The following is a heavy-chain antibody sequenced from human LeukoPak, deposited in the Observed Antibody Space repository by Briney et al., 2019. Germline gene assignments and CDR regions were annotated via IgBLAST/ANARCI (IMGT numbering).Heavy chain of an antibody. V-gene: IGHV4-34*01. J-gene: IGHJ3*01. D-gene: IGHD3-9*01. Sequence: ETLYITRAVYGGSFSGYYWSWIRQPPGKGLEWIGEINHSGSTNYNPSLKSRVTISVDTSKNQFSLKLSPVTAADTAVYYCARGTTLVNYDILTGYLEDAF. CDR3: ARGTTLVNYDILTGYLEDAF. CDR2: INHSGST. CDR1: GGSFSGYY.